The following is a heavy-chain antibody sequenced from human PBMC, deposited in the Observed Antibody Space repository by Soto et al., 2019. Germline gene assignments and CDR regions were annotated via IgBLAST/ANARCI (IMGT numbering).Heavy chain of an antibody. V-gene: IGHV1-24*01. CDR3: ATSSGFWSGYYEYYFDY. CDR2: FDPEDGET. J-gene: IGHJ4*02. CDR1: GYTLTELS. D-gene: IGHD3-3*01. Sequence: ASVKVSCKVSGYTLTELSMHWVRQAPGKGLEWMGGFDPEDGETIYAQKFQGRVTMTEDTSTDTAYMELSSLRSEDTAVYYCATSSGFWSGYYEYYFDYWGQGTLVTVSS.